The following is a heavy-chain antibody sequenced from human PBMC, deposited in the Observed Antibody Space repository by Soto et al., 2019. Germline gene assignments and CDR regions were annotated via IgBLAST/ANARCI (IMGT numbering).Heavy chain of an antibody. J-gene: IGHJ6*02. D-gene: IGHD3-22*01. CDR1: GYTFTSYA. V-gene: IGHV1-3*01. Sequence: GASVKVSCKASGYTFTSYAMHWVRQAPGQRLEWMGWINAGNGNTKYSQKFQGRVTITRDTSASTAYMELSSLRSEDTAVYYCATGGGNYYDSSAERYYYYYGMDVWGQGTTVTVSS. CDR3: ATGGGNYYDSSAERYYYYYGMDV. CDR2: INAGNGNT.